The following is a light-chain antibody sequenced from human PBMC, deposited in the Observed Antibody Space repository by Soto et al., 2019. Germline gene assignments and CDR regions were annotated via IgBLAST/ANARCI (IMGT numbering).Light chain of an antibody. V-gene: IGLV1-51*01. CDR3: GTWDSGLRGVV. CDR1: SSNIGNNF. J-gene: IGLJ2*01. CDR2: DNN. Sequence: QSVLTQPPSVSAAPGQKVTISCSGSSSNIGNNFVSWYQHLPGTAPKLVIYDNNKRPSGIPDRFSGSKSGTSATLGITGLQTRDEADYFCGTWDSGLRGVVFGGGTKVTVL.